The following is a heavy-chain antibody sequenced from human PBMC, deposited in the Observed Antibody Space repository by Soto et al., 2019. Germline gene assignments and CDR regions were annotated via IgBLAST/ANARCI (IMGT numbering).Heavy chain of an antibody. CDR3: ARGYSIDY. CDR2: IKQSGSET. J-gene: IGHJ4*02. D-gene: IGHD5-18*01. CDR1: GFTFSSYW. Sequence: GGSLRLSCAASGFTFSSYWMTWVRQAPGKGLEWVANIKQSGSETYYVDSVKGRFTISRDDAKNSLYLQMNTLRAEDMAVYYCARGYSIDYWGQGTLVTVSS. V-gene: IGHV3-7*03.